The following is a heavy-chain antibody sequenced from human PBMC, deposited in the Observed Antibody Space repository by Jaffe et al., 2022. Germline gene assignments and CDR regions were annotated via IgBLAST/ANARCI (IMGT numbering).Heavy chain of an antibody. CDR3: ARVKCSGGSCYSIFDY. CDR2: IYYSGST. D-gene: IGHD2-15*01. Sequence: QVQLQESGPGLVKPSETLSLTCTVSGGSVSSGSYYWSWIRQPPGKGLEWIGYIYYSGSTNYNPSLKSRVTISVDTSKNQFSLKLSSVTAADTAVYYCARVKCSGGSCYSIFDYWGQGTLVTVSS. V-gene: IGHV4-61*01. CDR1: GGSVSSGSYY. J-gene: IGHJ4*02.